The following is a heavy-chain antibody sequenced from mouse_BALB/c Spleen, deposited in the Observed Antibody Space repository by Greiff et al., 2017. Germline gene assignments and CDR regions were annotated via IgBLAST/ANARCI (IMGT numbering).Heavy chain of an antibody. J-gene: IGHJ4*01. D-gene: IGHD4-1*01. CDR3: ARRGLTGTMDY. Sequence: QVQLKQPGAELVKPGAPVKLSCKASGYTFTSYWMNWVKQRPGRGLEWIGRIDPSASETHYNQKFKDKATLTVDKSSSTAYIQLSSLTSEDSAVYYCARRGLTGTMDYWGQGTSVTVSA. V-gene: IGHV1-69*02. CDR2: IDPSASET. CDR1: GYTFTSYW.